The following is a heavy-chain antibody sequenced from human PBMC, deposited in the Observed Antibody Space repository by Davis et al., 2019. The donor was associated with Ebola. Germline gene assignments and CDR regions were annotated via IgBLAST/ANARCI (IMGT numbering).Heavy chain of an antibody. J-gene: IGHJ4*02. CDR2: ISSSSSYI. D-gene: IGHD1-14*01. CDR3: ARVPGRYYFDY. CDR1: EFTFSSYS. V-gene: IGHV3-21*01. Sequence: GESLKISCAASEFTFSSYSMNWVRQAPGKGLEWVSSISSSSSYIYYADSVKGRFTISRDNSKNTLYLQMNSLRAEDTAVYYCARVPGRYYFDYWGQGTLVTVSS.